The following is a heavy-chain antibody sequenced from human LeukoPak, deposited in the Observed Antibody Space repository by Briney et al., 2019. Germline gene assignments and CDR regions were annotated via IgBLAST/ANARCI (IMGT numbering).Heavy chain of an antibody. Sequence: ASVTVSFKSSGYTFTIYDINWVRQAPGQGLEWMGWMNPKSGNTGYAQKFQGRVTITSNTSISTAYMELSSLRTEDTAASYGARGSFGTATNWGQGTLVTVS. CDR1: GYTFTIYD. CDR3: ARGSFGTATN. CDR2: MNPKSGNT. D-gene: IGHD5-18*01. J-gene: IGHJ4*02. V-gene: IGHV1-8*03.